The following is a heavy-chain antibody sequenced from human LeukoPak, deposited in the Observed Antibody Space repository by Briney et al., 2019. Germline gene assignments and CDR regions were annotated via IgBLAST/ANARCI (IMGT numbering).Heavy chain of an antibody. J-gene: IGHJ4*02. Sequence: AGTLRLSCAASGFSVSSNYMSWVRQTQGKGLECVSLIYSGCNTYYADSVKGRFTISRDHSKNTLYLQTNPLRAEDTAVYYCAAHPSSAYSGRGTLVTVSS. CDR3: AAHPSSAY. D-gene: IGHD6-6*01. V-gene: IGHV3-53*01. CDR2: IYSGCNT. CDR1: GFSVSSNY.